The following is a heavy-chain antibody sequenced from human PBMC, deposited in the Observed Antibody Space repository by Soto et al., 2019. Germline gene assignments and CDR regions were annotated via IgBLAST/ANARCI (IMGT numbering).Heavy chain of an antibody. CDR2: ISYDGSNK. J-gene: IGHJ5*02. CDR1: GFTFISYG. D-gene: IGHD6-19*01. V-gene: IGHV3-30*18. Sequence: GGSLRLSCAASGFTFISYGMHWLRQAPGKGLEWVAVISYDGSNKYYADSVKGRFTISRDNSKNTLYLQMNSLRAEDTAVYYCAKDLAVAGPNWFDPWGQGTLVTVSS. CDR3: AKDLAVAGPNWFDP.